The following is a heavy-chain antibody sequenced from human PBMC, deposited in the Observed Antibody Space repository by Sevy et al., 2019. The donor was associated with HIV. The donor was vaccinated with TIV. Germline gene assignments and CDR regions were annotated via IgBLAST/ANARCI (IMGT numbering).Heavy chain of an antibody. V-gene: IGHV3-7*01. J-gene: IGHJ4*02. CDR3: ARDLYSGSYHEDY. CDR2: INQDGSAI. Sequence: GGSLRLSCAASGFTLSSYWMSWVRQAPGKGLEWVANINQDGSAIDYEDSVKGRFTISRDNAKNSLYLQMNSLRADDTAIYYCARDLYSGSYHEDYWGQGTLVTVSS. D-gene: IGHD1-26*01. CDR1: GFTLSSYW.